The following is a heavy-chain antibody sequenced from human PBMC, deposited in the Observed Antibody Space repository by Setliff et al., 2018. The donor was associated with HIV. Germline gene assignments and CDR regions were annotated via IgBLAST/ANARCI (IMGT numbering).Heavy chain of an antibody. J-gene: IGHJ6*03. D-gene: IGHD1-7*01. CDR1: GGSISSGSHY. V-gene: IGHV4-61*02. Sequence: PSETLSLTCTVSGGSISSGSHYWSWIRQPAGKGLEWIGLIYTSGRTNYNPSLKSRVTISVDTSKNQFSLKLSSVTAADTAVYYCARGDGTKYYYYYYMDVWGKGTTVTVSS. CDR3: ARGDGTKYYYYYYMDV. CDR2: IYTSGRT.